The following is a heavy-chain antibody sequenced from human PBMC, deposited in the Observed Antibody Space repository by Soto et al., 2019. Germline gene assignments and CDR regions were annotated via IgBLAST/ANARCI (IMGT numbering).Heavy chain of an antibody. CDR3: ARVGVPFITMVRGVITWFDP. V-gene: IGHV4-34*01. J-gene: IGHJ5*02. CDR1: GGSFSGYY. Sequence: ETLSLTCAVYGGSFSGYYWSWIRQPPGKGLEWIGEINHSGSTNYNPSLKSRVTISVDTSKNQFSLKLSSVTAADTAVYYCARVGVPFITMVRGVITWFDPWGQGTLVTVSS. CDR2: INHSGST. D-gene: IGHD3-10*01.